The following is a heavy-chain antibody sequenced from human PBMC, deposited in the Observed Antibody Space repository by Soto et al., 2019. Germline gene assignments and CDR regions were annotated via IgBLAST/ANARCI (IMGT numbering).Heavy chain of an antibody. CDR1: GFTFSTSG. D-gene: IGHD2-21*01. Sequence: QVQLVESGGGVVQPGTSLRLSCVASGFTFSTSGMHGVRQAPGKGLEWVAVISRDGSVKYYADSVKGRFTISRDTSKNTLYLQMISLRAEDTAVYYCAGEIASGYWGQGTLVTVSS. CDR2: ISRDGSVK. CDR3: AGEIASGY. V-gene: IGHV3-30*03. J-gene: IGHJ4*02.